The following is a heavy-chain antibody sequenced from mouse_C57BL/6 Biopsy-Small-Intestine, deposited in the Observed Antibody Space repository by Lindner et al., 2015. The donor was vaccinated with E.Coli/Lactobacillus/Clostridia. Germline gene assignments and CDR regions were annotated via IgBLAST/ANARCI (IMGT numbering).Heavy chain of an antibody. J-gene: IGHJ4*01. V-gene: IGHV1S137*01. CDR3: ARSRYYSDRIYYYAMDY. CDR1: GYTFTDYA. Sequence: VQLQESGAEQVRPGVSVKISCKGSGYTFTDYAMHWVMQSHAKSLEWIGVISTYYGDSNYNQKFKGKATMTVDKSSRTAYMELARLTSEDSAVYYCARSRYYSDRIYYYAMDYWGQGTSVTVSS. CDR2: ISTYYGDS. D-gene: IGHD2-13*01.